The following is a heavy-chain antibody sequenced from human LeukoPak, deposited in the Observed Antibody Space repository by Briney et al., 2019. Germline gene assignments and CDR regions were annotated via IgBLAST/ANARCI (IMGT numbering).Heavy chain of an antibody. CDR3: ARFSFGRNAFDI. CDR2: IYYSGST. D-gene: IGHD3-10*01. Sequence: SETLSLTCTVSGGSISSSSYYWGWIRQPPGKGLEWIGSIYYSGSTYYNPSLESRVTISVDTSKNQFSLKLSSVTAADTAVYYCARFSFGRNAFDIWGQGTMVTVSS. V-gene: IGHV4-39*01. CDR1: GGSISSSSYY. J-gene: IGHJ3*02.